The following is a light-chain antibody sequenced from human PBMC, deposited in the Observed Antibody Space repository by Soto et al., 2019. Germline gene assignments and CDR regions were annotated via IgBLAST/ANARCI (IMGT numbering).Light chain of an antibody. CDR3: QQSYSTPRT. J-gene: IGKJ2*01. Sequence: EIVLTQSPATLSLSPGERATLSCRASQSVSRYLAWYQQKPGQAPRLLIYDASNRATGIPARFSGSGSGTDFTLTISSLQPEDFATYYCQQSYSTPRTVGQGTKLEIK. V-gene: IGKV3-11*01. CDR2: DAS. CDR1: QSVSRY.